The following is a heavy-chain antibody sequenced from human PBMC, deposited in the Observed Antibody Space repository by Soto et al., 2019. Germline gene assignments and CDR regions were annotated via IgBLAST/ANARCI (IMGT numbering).Heavy chain of an antibody. CDR2: ISAYNGNT. CDR1: GYTFTSYG. Sequence: QVQLVQSGAEVKKPGASVKVSCKASGYTFTSYGISWVRQAPGQGLEWMGWISAYNGNTNYAQKLQGRVTMTTDTSTSTAYMELRSLRSADTAVYYCARAPPGAVLMVYAALYNWFDPWGQGTLVTVSS. J-gene: IGHJ5*02. D-gene: IGHD2-8*01. V-gene: IGHV1-18*01. CDR3: ARAPPGAVLMVYAALYNWFDP.